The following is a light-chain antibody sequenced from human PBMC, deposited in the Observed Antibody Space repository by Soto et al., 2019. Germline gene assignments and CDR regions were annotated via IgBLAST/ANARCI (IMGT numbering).Light chain of an antibody. J-gene: IGKJ4*01. Sequence: EIVLAQSPGTLSLSPGDRGTLACRTSQSVSDNYLAWYQQRPGQAPRLLIYGASSRASGIPDRFSGSGSGTDFTLTISRLEPEDFAVYYCQQYHKWPPFTFGGGTKVDI. V-gene: IGKV3-20*01. CDR1: QSVSDNY. CDR3: QQYHKWPPFT. CDR2: GAS.